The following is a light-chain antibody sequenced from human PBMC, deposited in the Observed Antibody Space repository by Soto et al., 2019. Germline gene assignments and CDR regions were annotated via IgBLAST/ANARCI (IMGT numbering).Light chain of an antibody. CDR2: ANV. V-gene: IGLV1-40*01. J-gene: IGLJ3*02. CDR1: SSNIGAGYD. Sequence: QSVLTQPPSVSGAPGQRVTISCTETSSNIGAGYDVHWYQQLPGTAPKLLIYANVNRPSGVPDRFSGSKSGTSASLAITGLQAEDEADYYCQSYDSTLTAWVFGGGTKLIVL. CDR3: QSYDSTLTAWV.